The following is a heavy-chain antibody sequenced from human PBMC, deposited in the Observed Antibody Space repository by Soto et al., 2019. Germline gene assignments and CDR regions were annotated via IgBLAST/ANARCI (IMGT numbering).Heavy chain of an antibody. CDR3: ARVVMITFGGVTLNSPDY. Sequence: GASVKVSCKASGYTFTSYGISWVRQAPGQGLEWMGWISAYNGNTNYAQKLQGRVTMTTDTSTSTAYMELRSLRSDDTAVYYCARVVMITFGGVTLNSPDYWGQGPLVTVSS. CDR2: ISAYNGNT. J-gene: IGHJ4*02. CDR1: GYTFTSYG. V-gene: IGHV1-18*01. D-gene: IGHD3-16*01.